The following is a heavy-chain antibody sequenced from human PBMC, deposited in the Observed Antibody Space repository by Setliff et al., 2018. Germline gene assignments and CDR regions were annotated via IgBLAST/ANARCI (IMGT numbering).Heavy chain of an antibody. CDR1: GFIFSNYW. V-gene: IGHV3-7*03. D-gene: IGHD2-2*01. Sequence: GGSLRLSCATSGFIFSNYWMAWVRQAPGKGLEWVATIKHDGTYTYYVDSVKGRFAVSRDNTNNSMYLQMNSLGTDDTAVYYCARDGSIEVGPGTNQELDVLGTGTTVTVSS. CDR3: ARDGSIEVGPGTNQELDV. J-gene: IGHJ6*04. CDR2: IKHDGTYT.